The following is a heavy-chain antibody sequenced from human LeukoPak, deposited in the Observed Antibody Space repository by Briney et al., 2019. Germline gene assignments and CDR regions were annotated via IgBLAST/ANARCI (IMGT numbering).Heavy chain of an antibody. D-gene: IGHD3-3*01. CDR3: AKPYYDFWSGYSGWFDP. CDR1: GFTFSSYS. Sequence: GGSLRLSCAASGFTFSSYSMNWVRQAPGNGLEWVSSISSSSSYIYYADSVKGRFTISRDNAKNSLYLQMNSLRAEDTAVYYCAKPYYDFWSGYSGWFDPWGQGTLVTVSS. CDR2: ISSSSSYI. J-gene: IGHJ5*02. V-gene: IGHV3-21*04.